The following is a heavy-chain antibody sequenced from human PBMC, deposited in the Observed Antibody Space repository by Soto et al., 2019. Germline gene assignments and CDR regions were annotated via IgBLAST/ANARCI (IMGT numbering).Heavy chain of an antibody. Sequence: QVQLVESGGGVVQPGRSLRLSCAASGFTFSNYAMHWVRQPPGKGLEGVAVRSYDESNKYYADSVKGRFTISRDNSKNALFLQMNSLRAEDTAVYYCARQKIAAVNWFDHWGQGTLVTVSS. J-gene: IGHJ5*02. V-gene: IGHV3-30-3*01. D-gene: IGHD6-13*01. CDR2: RSYDESNK. CDR3: ARQKIAAVNWFDH. CDR1: GFTFSNYA.